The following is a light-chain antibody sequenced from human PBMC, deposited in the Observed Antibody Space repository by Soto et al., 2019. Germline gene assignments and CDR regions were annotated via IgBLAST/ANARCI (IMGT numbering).Light chain of an antibody. J-gene: IGLJ1*01. Sequence: QSVLTQPPSVSGAPGQRVTISCSGSGSDIGAGYDVHWYQQLPGKAPKLLIFGHSNRPSGVPDRFSGSTSGTSASLAISGLQVDDEADYYCQSYDSSLSAVFGTGTKVTVL. V-gene: IGLV1-40*01. CDR2: GHS. CDR1: GSDIGAGYD. CDR3: QSYDSSLSAV.